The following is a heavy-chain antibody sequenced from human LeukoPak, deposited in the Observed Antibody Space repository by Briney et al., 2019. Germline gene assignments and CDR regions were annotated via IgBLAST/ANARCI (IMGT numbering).Heavy chain of an antibody. CDR2: ISGSGGRT. V-gene: IGHV3-23*01. D-gene: IGHD3-10*01. CDR1: GFTFSSFG. J-gene: IGHJ6*03. CDR3: AKAGRGGAITMVRGVKGDYYYMDV. Sequence: GGSLRLSCAASGFTFSSFGMSWVRQAPGKGLEWVSSISGSGGRTYYTDSVKGRFTISRDNSKNTLYLQMNSLRAEDTAEYYCAKAGRGGAITMVRGVKGDYYYMDVWGKGTTVSISS.